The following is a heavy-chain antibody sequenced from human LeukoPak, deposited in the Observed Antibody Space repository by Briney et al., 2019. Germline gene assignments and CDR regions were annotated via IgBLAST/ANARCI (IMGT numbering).Heavy chain of an antibody. D-gene: IGHD4-11*01. CDR2: IYYSGST. CDR1: GGSISSSNYY. Sequence: SETLSPTCTVSGGSISSSNYYWGWIRQPPGKGLEWIGSIYYSGSTFYNPSLKSRVTISVDTSKNQFSLKLSSVTAADTAVYYCARDDYLDFIDYWGQGTLVTVSS. J-gene: IGHJ4*02. V-gene: IGHV4-39*07. CDR3: ARDDYLDFIDY.